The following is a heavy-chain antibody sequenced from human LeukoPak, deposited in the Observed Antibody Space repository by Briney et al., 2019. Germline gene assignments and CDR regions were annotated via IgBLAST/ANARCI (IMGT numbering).Heavy chain of an antibody. Sequence: SVKAPCKASGGTLSSYAISWVRQAPGQGLEWMGGIIPIFGTANYAQKFQGRVTITTDESTSTAYMELSSLRSEDTALYYCAKWEATSRALNYWGQGTLVTVSS. CDR3: AKWEATSRALNY. CDR1: GGTLSSYA. V-gene: IGHV1-69*05. CDR2: IIPIFGTA. J-gene: IGHJ4*02. D-gene: IGHD5-12*01.